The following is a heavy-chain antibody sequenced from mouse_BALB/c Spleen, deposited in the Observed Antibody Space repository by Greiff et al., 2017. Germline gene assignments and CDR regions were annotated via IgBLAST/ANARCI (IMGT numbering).Heavy chain of an antibody. CDR2: IDPANGNT. V-gene: IGHV14-3*02. Sequence: VQLQQSGAELVKPGASVKLSCTASGFNIKDTYMHWVKQRPEQGLEWIGRIDPANGNTKYDPKFQGKATITADTAANTAYLQLSSLTSEDTAVYDGARSGIYYDYDWFAYWGQGTLVTVSA. D-gene: IGHD2-4*01. CDR3: ARSGIYYDYDWFAY. CDR1: GFNIKDTY. J-gene: IGHJ3*01.